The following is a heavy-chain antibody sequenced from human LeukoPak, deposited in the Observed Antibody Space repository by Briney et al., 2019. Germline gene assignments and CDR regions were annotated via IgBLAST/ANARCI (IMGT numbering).Heavy chain of an antibody. Sequence: GGSLRLSCAASGFTFSSYWMSWVRQAPGKGLEWVANIKQDGSEKYYVDSVKGRFTISRDNAKNSLYLQMNSLRAEDTAIYYCARDPNPGVPDYWGQGTLVTVSS. CDR1: GFTFSSYW. D-gene: IGHD1-14*01. CDR2: IKQDGSEK. V-gene: IGHV3-7*01. J-gene: IGHJ4*02. CDR3: ARDPNPGVPDY.